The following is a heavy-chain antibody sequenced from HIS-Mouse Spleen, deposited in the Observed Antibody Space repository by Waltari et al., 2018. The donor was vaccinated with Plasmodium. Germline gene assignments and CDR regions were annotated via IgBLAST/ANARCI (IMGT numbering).Heavy chain of an antibody. J-gene: IGHJ6*02. CDR2: TYTSGST. CDR3: ARGPAAAGNWRHYGMDV. Sequence: QVQLQESGPGLVKPSETLSLTCTVSGGSISSYYWSWIRQPSGKGLEWIGRTYTSGSTNDNPSRNSVVTMSVETSKNKFSRKLSSVTAADTAVYYCARGPAAAGNWRHYGMDVWGQGTTVTVSS. D-gene: IGHD6-13*01. CDR1: GGSISSYY. V-gene: IGHV4-4*07.